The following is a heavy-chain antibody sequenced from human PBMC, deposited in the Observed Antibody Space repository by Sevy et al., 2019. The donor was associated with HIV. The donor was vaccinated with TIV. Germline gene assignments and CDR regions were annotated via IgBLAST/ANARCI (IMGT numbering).Heavy chain of an antibody. Sequence: GGSLRLSCAASGFTFSSYAMSWVRQAPGKGLEWVSAISGSGGSTYYADSVKGRFTISRDNSKNTLYLQMNSLRAEDTAVYYCAKDYYYYGSGSSRGDAFDIWGQGTMVTVSS. CDR3: AKDYYYYGSGSSRGDAFDI. CDR1: GFTFSSYA. D-gene: IGHD3-10*01. CDR2: ISGSGGST. V-gene: IGHV3-23*01. J-gene: IGHJ3*02.